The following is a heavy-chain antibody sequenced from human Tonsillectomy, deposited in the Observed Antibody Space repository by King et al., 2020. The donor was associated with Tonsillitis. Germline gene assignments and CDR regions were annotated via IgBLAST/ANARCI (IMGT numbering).Heavy chain of an antibody. J-gene: IGHJ6*02. CDR2: ISYDGIKK. Sequence: QLVQSGGGVVQPGRSLRLSCAASRFTFSSYAMHWVRQAPGKGLEWVAVISYDGIKKYYADSVKDRFTIPRDNSKSTLYLQMNSLRTENAAVYYCARVHLEYCSSTSCYVEYGMDVWGQGTTVTVSS. D-gene: IGHD2-2*01. V-gene: IGHV3-30*04. CDR1: RFTFSSYA. CDR3: ARVHLEYCSSTSCYVEYGMDV.